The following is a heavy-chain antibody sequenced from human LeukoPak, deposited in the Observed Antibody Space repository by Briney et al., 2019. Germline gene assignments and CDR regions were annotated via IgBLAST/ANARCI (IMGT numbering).Heavy chain of an antibody. Sequence: GRSLRLSCAASGFTFSSYAMHWVRQAPGKGLEWVAVMSYDGSNKYYADSVKGRFTISRDNSKNTLYLQMNSLRAEDTAVYYCASARGKTYYDYVWGSYRIPPFDYWGQGTLVTDSS. CDR1: GFTFSSYA. CDR2: MSYDGSNK. V-gene: IGHV3-30-3*01. J-gene: IGHJ4*02. D-gene: IGHD3-16*02. CDR3: ASARGKTYYDYVWGSYRIPPFDY.